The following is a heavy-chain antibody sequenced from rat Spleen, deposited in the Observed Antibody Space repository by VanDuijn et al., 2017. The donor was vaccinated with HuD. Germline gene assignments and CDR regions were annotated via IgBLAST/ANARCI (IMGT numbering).Heavy chain of an antibody. J-gene: IGHJ3*01. CDR2: ISSDGRRN. Sequence: EVQLVESGGGLAQPGRSLKLSCAVSGFTFSDYYMAWVRQAPTKGLEWVATISSDGRRNYYRDSVKGRFTISRDNAKSSLYLQMDSLRSEDTATYYCVRQDTSGYSNWFAYWGQGALVTVSS. D-gene: IGHD4-3*01. CDR1: GFTFSDYY. CDR3: VRQDTSGYSNWFAY. V-gene: IGHV5-7*01.